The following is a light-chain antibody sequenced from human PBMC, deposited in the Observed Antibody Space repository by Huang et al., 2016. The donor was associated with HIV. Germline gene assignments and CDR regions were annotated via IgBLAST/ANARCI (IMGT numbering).Light chain of an antibody. J-gene: IGKJ4*01. CDR1: QDIRSS. CDR3: QQLSSFPLT. V-gene: IGKV1-9*01. Sequence: IQLTQSPSPLSAFVGDTVTFTCRASQDIRSSLAWYQQQPGKAPNLLIYGASTLRSGVPSRFSGSGSGTDFTLTISRLQPEDFATYYCQQLSSFPLTFGGGTKVEIK. CDR2: GAS.